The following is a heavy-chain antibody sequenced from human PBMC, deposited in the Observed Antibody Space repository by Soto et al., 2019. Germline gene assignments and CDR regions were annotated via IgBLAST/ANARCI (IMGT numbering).Heavy chain of an antibody. V-gene: IGHV4-59*01. D-gene: IGHD6-19*01. CDR2: IYYSGST. CDR3: ARDTAVAGSHYYGMDV. Sequence: SETLSLTCTVSGGSISSYYWSWIRQPPGKGLEWIGYIYYSGSTNYNPSLKSRVTISVDTSKNQFSLKLSSVTTADTAVYYCARDTAVAGSHYYGMDVWGQGTTVTVSS. J-gene: IGHJ6*02. CDR1: GGSISSYY.